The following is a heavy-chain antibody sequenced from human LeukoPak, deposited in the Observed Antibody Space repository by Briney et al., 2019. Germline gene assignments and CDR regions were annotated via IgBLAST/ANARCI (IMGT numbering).Heavy chain of an antibody. V-gene: IGHV4-59*01. CDR1: GGSISSCY. J-gene: IGHJ6*03. CDR2: IYYSGST. CDR3: ARDVPMYSGSHLYYYMDV. Sequence: SETLSLTCTVSGGSISSCYWSWIRQPPGKGLEWIGYIYYSGSTNYNPSLKSRVTISVDTSKNQFSLKLSSVTAADTAVYYCARDVPMYSGSHLYYYMDVWGKGTTVTVSS. D-gene: IGHD1-26*01.